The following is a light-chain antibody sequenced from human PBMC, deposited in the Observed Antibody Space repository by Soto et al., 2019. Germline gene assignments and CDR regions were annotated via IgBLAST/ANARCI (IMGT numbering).Light chain of an antibody. J-gene: IGKJ4*01. V-gene: IGKV3-15*01. CDR1: QSVGDN. CDR2: AAF. Sequence: IVMTQSPVTLSLSPGERVALSCRASQSVGDNLAWYQKKPGQAPRLLIYAAFTRATVIASRFSGSGSGTEFIITSGSLQSEDFAYYYCQQYTEWPLTFGGGTKVEIK. CDR3: QQYTEWPLT.